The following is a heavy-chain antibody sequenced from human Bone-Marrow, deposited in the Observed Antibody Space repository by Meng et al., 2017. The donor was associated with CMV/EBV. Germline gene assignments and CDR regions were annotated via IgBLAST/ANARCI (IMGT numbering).Heavy chain of an antibody. V-gene: IGHV3-11*04. D-gene: IGHD1-26*01. J-gene: IGHJ6*02. CDR3: ARSIPLVNV. Sequence: GESLKISCAASGFTFSDYYMSWIRQAPGKGLEWVSYISSSGSTIYYADSVKGRFTISRDNAKNSLYLQMNSLRAEDTAVYYCARSIPLVNVWVQGTTVTVSS. CDR1: GFTFSDYY. CDR2: ISSSGSTI.